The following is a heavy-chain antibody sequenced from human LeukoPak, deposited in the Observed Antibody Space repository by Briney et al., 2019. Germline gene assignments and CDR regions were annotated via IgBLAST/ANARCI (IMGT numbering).Heavy chain of an antibody. V-gene: IGHV1-46*01. Sequence: EASVKVSCKASGYTFTGYYMHWVRQAPGQGLEWMGIINPSGGSTSYAQKFQGRVTMTRDTSTSTVYMELSSLRSEDTAVYYCARDSPSDDSSGYKLDYWGQGTLVTVSS. J-gene: IGHJ4*02. CDR3: ARDSPSDDSSGYKLDY. D-gene: IGHD3-22*01. CDR1: GYTFTGYY. CDR2: INPSGGST.